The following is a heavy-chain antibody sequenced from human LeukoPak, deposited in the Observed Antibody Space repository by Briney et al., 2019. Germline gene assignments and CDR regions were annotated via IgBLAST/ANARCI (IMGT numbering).Heavy chain of an antibody. CDR1: GFTFDDFA. CDR3: ARDTIAAADY. CDR2: ISYDGSNK. D-gene: IGHD6-13*01. J-gene: IGHJ4*02. V-gene: IGHV3-30*04. Sequence: GGSLRLSCAASGFTFDDFAMSWVRQAPGKGLEWVAVISYDGSNKYYADSVKGRFTISRDNSKNTLYLQMNSLRAEDTAVYYCARDTIAAADYWGQGTLVTVSS.